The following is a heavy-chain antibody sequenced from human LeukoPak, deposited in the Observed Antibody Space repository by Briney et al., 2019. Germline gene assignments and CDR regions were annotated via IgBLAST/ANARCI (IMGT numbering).Heavy chain of an antibody. CDR2: NSGSGGST. Sequence: PGGSLRLSCAASGFTFSSYAMSWVRDAPGKGLEWVSANSGSGGSTYYADSVKGRFTISRDNSKNKLYLQMSTLRAEDTAVYYCAKDSLWFGEPYFYYWGQGTLVSVSS. CDR1: GFTFSSYA. CDR3: AKDSLWFGEPYFYY. J-gene: IGHJ4*02. D-gene: IGHD3-10*01. V-gene: IGHV3-23*01.